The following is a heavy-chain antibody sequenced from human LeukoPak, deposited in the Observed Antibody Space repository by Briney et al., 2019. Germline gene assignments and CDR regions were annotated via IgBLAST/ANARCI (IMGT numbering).Heavy chain of an antibody. Sequence: PGGSLRLSCAASGFTFISYSMNWVRQAPGKGVEWVSSISSSSSYIYYADSVKGRFTISRDNAKNSLYLQMNSLRAEDTAVYYCARTGSGWLTLPVRDAFDIWGQGTMVTVSS. V-gene: IGHV3-21*01. CDR1: GFTFISYS. CDR3: ARTGSGWLTLPVRDAFDI. J-gene: IGHJ3*02. D-gene: IGHD3-22*01. CDR2: ISSSSSYI.